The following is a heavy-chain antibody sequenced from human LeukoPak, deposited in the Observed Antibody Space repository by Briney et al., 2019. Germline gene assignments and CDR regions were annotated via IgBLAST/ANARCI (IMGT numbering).Heavy chain of an antibody. J-gene: IGHJ4*02. V-gene: IGHV1-2*02. Sequence: ASVKVSCKASGYTFTGYYMHWVRQAPGQGLEWMGWINPNSDGTNYAQKFQGRVTMTRDTSISTAYMELSRLRSDDTAVYYCARDPSYDYYDSSGSYWGQGTLVTVSS. CDR3: ARDPSYDYYDSSGSY. D-gene: IGHD3-22*01. CDR1: GYTFTGYY. CDR2: INPNSDGT.